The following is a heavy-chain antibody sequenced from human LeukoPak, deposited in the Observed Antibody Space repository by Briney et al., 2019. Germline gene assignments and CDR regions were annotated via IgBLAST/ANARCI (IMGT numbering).Heavy chain of an antibody. CDR3: ARAVMVAVAGGRFDY. J-gene: IGHJ4*02. CDR2: IYYSGTS. CDR1: SGSISNGGYY. Sequence: SETLSLTCTVSSGSISNGGYYWVWIRQPPGKGLEWIGSIYYSGTSYYNPPLKSRVTISVDTSNNQFSLNLSSVSAADTAVYYCARAVMVAVAGGRFDYWGQGTLVTVSS. D-gene: IGHD6-19*01. V-gene: IGHV4-39*07.